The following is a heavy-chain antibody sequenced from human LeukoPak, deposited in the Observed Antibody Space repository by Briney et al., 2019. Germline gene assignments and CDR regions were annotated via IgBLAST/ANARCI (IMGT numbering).Heavy chain of an antibody. Sequence: SETLSLTCAVYGGSFSGYYWSWIRQPPRKGREGIGEVNHSGSTNYNPSLKSRLTTSVDTSKNQFSLKLRSVTAADTAVYYCARGRRSSPSYWSGNYYYYMDVWGKGTTVTVSS. CDR3: ARGRRSSPSYWSGNYYYYMDV. CDR1: GGSFSGYY. V-gene: IGHV4-34*01. J-gene: IGHJ6*03. CDR2: VNHSGST. D-gene: IGHD6-6*01.